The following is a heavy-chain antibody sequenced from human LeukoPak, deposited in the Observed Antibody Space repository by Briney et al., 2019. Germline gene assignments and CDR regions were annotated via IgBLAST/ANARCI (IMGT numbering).Heavy chain of an antibody. D-gene: IGHD3-10*01. Sequence: SQTLSLTCAISGDSVSSNSAAWIWIRQSPSRGLEWLGRTYYRSKWYTEYAVSVKSRIAINPDTSKNQFSLQLSSVNPEDTAVYYCARLGSGSNYWGQGTLVTVSS. V-gene: IGHV6-1*01. CDR2: TYYRSKWYT. CDR3: ARLGSGSNY. J-gene: IGHJ4*02. CDR1: GDSVSSNSAA.